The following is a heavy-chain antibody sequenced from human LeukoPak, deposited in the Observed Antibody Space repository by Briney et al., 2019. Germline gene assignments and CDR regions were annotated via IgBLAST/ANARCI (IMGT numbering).Heavy chain of an antibody. Sequence: SETLSLTCTVSGGSISSSNYFWGWIRQPPGKGLEWIGSIYYSGSTYYNPSLKSRVTISVDTSKNQFSLKLSSVTAADTAVYYCARGPIAVAGIGSDAFDIWGQGTMVTVSS. J-gene: IGHJ3*02. CDR2: IYYSGST. CDR1: GGSISSSNYF. D-gene: IGHD6-19*01. CDR3: ARGPIAVAGIGSDAFDI. V-gene: IGHV4-39*07.